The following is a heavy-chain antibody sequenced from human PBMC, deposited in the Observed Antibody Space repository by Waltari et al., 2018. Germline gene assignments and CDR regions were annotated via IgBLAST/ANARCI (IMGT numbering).Heavy chain of an antibody. CDR1: GGSISSYY. CDR3: ARAGRPYYDFWSGQPLDY. V-gene: IGHV4-59*01. J-gene: IGHJ4*02. Sequence: QVQLQESGPGLVKPSETLSLTCTVSGGSISSYYWRWIRQPPGKGLEWIGYIYYSGSTNYNPSLKSRVTISVDTSKNQFSLKLSSVTAADTAVYYCARAGRPYYDFWSGQPLDYWGQGTLVTVSS. CDR2: IYYSGST. D-gene: IGHD3-3*01.